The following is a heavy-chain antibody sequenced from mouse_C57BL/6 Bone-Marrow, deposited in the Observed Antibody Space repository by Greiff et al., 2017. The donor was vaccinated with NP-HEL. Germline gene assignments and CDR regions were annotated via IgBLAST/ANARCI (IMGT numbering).Heavy chain of an antibody. J-gene: IGHJ4*01. CDR3: TRRDYYGSSSYAMDY. V-gene: IGHV6-6*01. Sequence: EVQLVESGGGLVQPGGSMKLSCAASGFTFSDAWMDWVRQSPEKGLEWVAEIRNKANNHATYYAESVKGRFTISRDDSKSSVYLQMNSLRAEDTGIYYCTRRDYYGSSSYAMDYWGQGTSGTVSS. D-gene: IGHD1-1*01. CDR2: IRNKANNHAT. CDR1: GFTFSDAW.